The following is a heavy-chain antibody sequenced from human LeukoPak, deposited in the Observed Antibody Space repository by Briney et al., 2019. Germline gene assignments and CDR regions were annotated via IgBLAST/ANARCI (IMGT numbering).Heavy chain of an antibody. J-gene: IGHJ4*02. CDR1: GGTFSSYA. CDR2: IIPIFGIA. D-gene: IGHD5-18*01. CDR3: ARDPQPYSYGSYYFDY. Sequence: SVKVSCKASGGTFSSYAISCVRQAPGQGLEWMGRIIPIFGIANYAQKFQGRVTITADKSTSTAYMELSSLRSEDTAVYYCARDPQPYSYGSYYFDYWGQGTLVTVSS. V-gene: IGHV1-69*04.